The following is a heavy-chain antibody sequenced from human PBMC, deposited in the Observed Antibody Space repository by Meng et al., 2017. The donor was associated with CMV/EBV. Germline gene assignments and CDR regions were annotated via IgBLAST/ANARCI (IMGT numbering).Heavy chain of an antibody. D-gene: IGHD6-19*01. CDR2: TYYRSKWYN. CDR3: ARGIAEAGTRLDS. CDR1: VRVCSNCAT. V-gene: IGHV6-1*01. Sequence: VRVCSNCATWNGIGQSPSRGFESVGRTYYRSKWYNDYAVSVTSRITINPDTSKIQFSRQLNSVTAEDTAVYYCARGIAEAGTRLDSWGQGTLVTVSS. J-gene: IGHJ4*02.